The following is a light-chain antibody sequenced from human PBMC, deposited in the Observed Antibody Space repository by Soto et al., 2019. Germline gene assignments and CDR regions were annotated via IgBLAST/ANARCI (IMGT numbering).Light chain of an antibody. CDR1: SSDVGGYNY. J-gene: IGLJ1*01. V-gene: IGLV2-8*01. CDR3: SSYAGSNNFV. CDR2: EVS. Sequence: QSALTQPPSASGSPGQSVTISCTGTSSDVGGYNYVSWYQQHPGKAPKLMIYEVSERPSGVPDRFSGSKSSNTASLTVSGLQAEGEADYYCSSYAGSNNFVFGTGTRSPS.